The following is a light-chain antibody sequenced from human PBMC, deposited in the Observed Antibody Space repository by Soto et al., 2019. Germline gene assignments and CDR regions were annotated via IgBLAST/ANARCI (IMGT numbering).Light chain of an antibody. CDR3: QHRSNWPLIT. J-gene: IGKJ5*01. V-gene: IGKV3D-20*02. CDR1: QSVSGRY. Sequence: QSLVTVSVPSRERATXSCRXRQSVSGRYLAWYQQKPGQAPRLLIYGASSRATGIPDRFSGGGSGPDFTLTISRLEPGDFAVYYCQHRSNWPLITFGQATRLE. CDR2: GAS.